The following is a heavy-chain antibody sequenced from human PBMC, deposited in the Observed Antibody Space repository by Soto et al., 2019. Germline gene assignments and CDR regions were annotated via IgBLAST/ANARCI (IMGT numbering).Heavy chain of an antibody. CDR3: ARGGSYSVGFDS. D-gene: IGHD1-26*01. J-gene: IGHJ4*02. Sequence: GGSLRLSCAASGVTVSSSYMSWVRQAPGKGLEWVSVIYSGGNTYYADSVKGRFTISRDNSKNTLYLQMNSLRAEDTAVYYCARGGSYSVGFDSWGQGTLVTVSS. CDR2: IYSGGNT. V-gene: IGHV3-53*01. CDR1: GVTVSSSY.